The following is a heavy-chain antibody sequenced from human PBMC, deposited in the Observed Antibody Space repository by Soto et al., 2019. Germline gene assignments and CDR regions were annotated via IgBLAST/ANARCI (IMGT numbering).Heavy chain of an antibody. CDR1: GGSISSYY. CDR2: IYYSGST. CDR3: ARGVYYDILTGYDIGSPYYGMDV. Sequence: SETLSLTCTVSGGSISSYYWSWIRQPPGKGLEWIGYIYYSGSTNYNPSLKSRVTISVDTSKNQFSLKLSSVTAADTAVYYCARGVYYDILTGYDIGSPYYGMDVWGQGTTVTVSS. J-gene: IGHJ6*02. D-gene: IGHD3-9*01. V-gene: IGHV4-59*01.